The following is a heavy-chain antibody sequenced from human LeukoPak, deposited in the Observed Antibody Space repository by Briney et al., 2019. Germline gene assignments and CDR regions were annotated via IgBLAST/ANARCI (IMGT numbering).Heavy chain of an antibody. CDR2: IDTSTTYM. CDR3: ARVDGSGGWFDP. V-gene: IGHV3-21*01. J-gene: IGHJ5*02. CDR1: GFTFSSYS. D-gene: IGHD3-10*01. Sequence: PGGSQRLSCAASGFTFSSYSMNWVRQAPGKGLEWVSSIDTSTTYMTYADSVKGRFTISRDNARNSLYLQMNSLRAEDTAVYYCARVDGSGGWFDPWGQGTLVTVSS.